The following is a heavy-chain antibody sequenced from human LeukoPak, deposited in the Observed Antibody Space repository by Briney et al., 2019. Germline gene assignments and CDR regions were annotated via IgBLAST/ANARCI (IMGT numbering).Heavy chain of an antibody. J-gene: IGHJ5*02. D-gene: IGHD3-22*01. V-gene: IGHV3-7*01. CDR3: ARHPNYDSSGYDWFDP. CDR2: IKQDGSEK. Sequence: GGSLRLSCAASGFTFSSYWMSWVRQAPGKGLEWVANIKQDGSEKYYVDSVKGRFTISRDNAKNSLYLQMNSLRAEDTAVYYCARHPNYDSSGYDWFDPWGQGTLVTVSS. CDR1: GFTFSSYW.